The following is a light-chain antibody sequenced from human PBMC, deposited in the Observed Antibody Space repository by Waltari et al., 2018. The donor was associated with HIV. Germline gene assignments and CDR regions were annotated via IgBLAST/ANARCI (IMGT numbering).Light chain of an antibody. V-gene: IGKV3-11*01. J-gene: IGKJ3*01. CDR2: DAT. CDR3: QQRTNWIFT. Sequence: SPGETASISCWASESVSSHLAWYQQKSGQSPRLLIYDATNRATGIPPRFSGSGFGADFTLTISNIEPEDFAVYYCQQRTNWIFTFGPGTTVDI. CDR1: ESVSSH.